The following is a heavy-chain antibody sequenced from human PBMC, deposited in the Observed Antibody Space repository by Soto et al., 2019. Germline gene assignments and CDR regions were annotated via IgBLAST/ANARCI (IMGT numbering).Heavy chain of an antibody. J-gene: IGHJ4*02. CDR3: ARRYGSVFDY. CDR1: GGSINNYY. Sequence: QVQLQESGPGLVKPSETLSLTCTVSGGSINNYYWSWIRQPPGKGLEWIGYIYYSGSTNYNPSLKSRVTLSVDTSKNQFSLKLSSVTAADTAVYYCARRYGSVFDYWGQGTLVTVSS. V-gene: IGHV4-59*01. CDR2: IYYSGST. D-gene: IGHD6-19*01.